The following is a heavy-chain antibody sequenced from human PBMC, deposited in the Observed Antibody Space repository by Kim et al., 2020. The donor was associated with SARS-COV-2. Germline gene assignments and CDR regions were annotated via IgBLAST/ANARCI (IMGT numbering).Heavy chain of an antibody. J-gene: IGHJ6*02. CDR3: TRDRQDVYHYGSGDFYYYAMDV. V-gene: IGHV1-69*13. CDR1: GGTFSTFA. CDR2: IIPIFGVA. D-gene: IGHD3-10*01. Sequence: SVKVSCKASGGTFSTFALNWVRQAPGQGLEWMGGIIPIFGVANYAQKFQGRVTITADDTSSTAYMDLSGLRSEDTAIYYCTRDRQDVYHYGSGDFYYYAMDVWGQGTTVTVSS.